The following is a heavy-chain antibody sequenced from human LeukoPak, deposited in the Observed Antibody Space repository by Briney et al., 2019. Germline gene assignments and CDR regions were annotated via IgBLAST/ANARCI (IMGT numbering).Heavy chain of an antibody. CDR3: ARAPPAVAGTGPLFGP. D-gene: IGHD6-19*01. CDR2: IIPIFGTA. J-gene: IGHJ5*02. CDR1: GGTFISYA. Sequence: SVKVSCKASGGTFISYAISWVRQAPGQGLEWMGRIIPIFGTANYAQKFQGRVTITTDESTSTAYMELSSLRSEDTAVYYCARAPPAVAGTGPLFGPWGQGTLVTVSS. V-gene: IGHV1-69*05.